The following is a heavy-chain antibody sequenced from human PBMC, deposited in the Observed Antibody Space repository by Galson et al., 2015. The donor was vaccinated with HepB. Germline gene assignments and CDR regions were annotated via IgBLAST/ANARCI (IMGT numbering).Heavy chain of an antibody. D-gene: IGHD6-13*01. J-gene: IGHJ5*02. CDR3: AGGPLRAAAGRVGWFDP. V-gene: IGHV1-8*01. CDR1: GYTFTSYD. Sequence: SVKVSCKASGYTFTSYDINWVRQATGQGLEWMGWMNPNSGNTGYAQKFQGRVTMTRNTSISTAYMELSSLRSEDTAVYYCAGGPLRAAAGRVGWFDPWGQGTLVTVSS. CDR2: MNPNSGNT.